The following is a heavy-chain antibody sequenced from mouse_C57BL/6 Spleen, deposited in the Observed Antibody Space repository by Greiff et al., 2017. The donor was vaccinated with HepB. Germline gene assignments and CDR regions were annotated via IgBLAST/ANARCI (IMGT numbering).Heavy chain of an antibody. Sequence: EVQVVESGGGLVKPGGSLKLSCAASGFTFSSYAMSWVRQTPEKRLEWVATISDGGSYTYYPDNVKGRFTISRDNAKNNLYLQMSHLKSEDTAMYYCARDTRTAWFACWGQGTLVTVSA. V-gene: IGHV5-4*01. CDR2: ISDGGSYT. CDR3: ARDTRTAWFAC. J-gene: IGHJ3*01. CDR1: GFTFSSYA.